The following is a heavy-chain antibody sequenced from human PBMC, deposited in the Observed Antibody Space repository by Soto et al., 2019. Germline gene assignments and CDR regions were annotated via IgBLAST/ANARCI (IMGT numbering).Heavy chain of an antibody. CDR3: ARGLRYYYGMDV. CDR2: ISSSGSTI. V-gene: IGHV3-48*03. J-gene: IGHJ6*02. Sequence: GGSLRLSCAASGFTFSSYEMNWVRQAPGKGLEWVSYISSSGSTIYYADSVKGRFTISRDNAKNSLYLQMNSLRAEDTAVYYCARGLRYYYGMDVWGQGTTVTVSS. D-gene: IGHD5-12*01. CDR1: GFTFSSYE.